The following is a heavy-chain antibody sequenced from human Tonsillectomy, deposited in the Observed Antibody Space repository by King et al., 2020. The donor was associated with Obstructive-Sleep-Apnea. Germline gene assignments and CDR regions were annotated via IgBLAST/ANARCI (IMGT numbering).Heavy chain of an antibody. Sequence: QLQESGPGLVKPSETLSLTCTVSGGSIYRSSHYWGWIRQPPGKRLECIGSFYYTGCTYYNPSLKSRATIAVDTSKNQFSLKLSSVSAADTAVYYCARFPSGSYFSWFDPWGQGVLVTVSS. CDR3: ARFPSGSYFSWFDP. CDR1: GGSIYRSSHY. J-gene: IGHJ5*02. CDR2: FYYTGCT. V-gene: IGHV4-39*01. D-gene: IGHD1-26*01.